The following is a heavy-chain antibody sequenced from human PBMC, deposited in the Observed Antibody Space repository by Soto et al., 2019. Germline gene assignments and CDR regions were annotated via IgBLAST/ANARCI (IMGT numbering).Heavy chain of an antibody. D-gene: IGHD2-2*02. CDR3: TTGIVVVPAAIYDAFDI. V-gene: IGHV3-15*01. CDR2: IKSKTDGGTT. J-gene: IGHJ3*02. CDR1: GFTFSNAW. Sequence: GGSLRLSCAASGFTFSNAWMSWVRQAPGKGLEWVGRIKSKTDGGTTDYAAPVKGRFTISRDDSKNTLYLQMNSLKTEATAVYYCTTGIVVVPAAIYDAFDIWGQGTMVTVSS.